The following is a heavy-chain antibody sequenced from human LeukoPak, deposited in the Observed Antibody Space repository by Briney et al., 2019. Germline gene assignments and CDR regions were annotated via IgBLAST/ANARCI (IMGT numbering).Heavy chain of an antibody. CDR3: AKSLFTSATGTGRAFHI. D-gene: IGHD1-1*01. Sequence: GRSLRLSCAASGFTFSNYGMHWVRQAPGKGLQWVAVISYDGSNKYYADSVKGRFTISRDNSKSTLYLQMNGLRAEDTAIFYCAKSLFTSATGTGRAFHIWGQGTRVTVSS. V-gene: IGHV3-30*18. J-gene: IGHJ3*02. CDR1: GFTFSNYG. CDR2: ISYDGSNK.